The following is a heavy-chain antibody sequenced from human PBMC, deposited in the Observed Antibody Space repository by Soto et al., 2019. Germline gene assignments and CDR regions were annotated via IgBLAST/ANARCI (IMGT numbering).Heavy chain of an antibody. CDR2: IYWDDDK. CDR3: AHRATTTMFGLVIDNGVWFVP. V-gene: IGHV2-5*02. J-gene: IGHJ5*02. Sequence: QINLKESAPTVVKPTQTLTLTCTFSGFSLSSSGAAVGWIRQPPGRALEWVALIYWDDDKRYNRYNPSLDGRARVTKDTSTSLVALTLTIVDPADTPTYFCAHRATTTMFGLVIDNGVWFVPWGQRTRVIVSS. CDR1: GFSLSSSGAA. D-gene: IGHD3-16*01.